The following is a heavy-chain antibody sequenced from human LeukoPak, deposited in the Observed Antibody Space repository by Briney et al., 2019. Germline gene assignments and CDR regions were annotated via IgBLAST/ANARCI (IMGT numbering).Heavy chain of an antibody. J-gene: IGHJ2*01. D-gene: IGHD2-2*01. V-gene: IGHV3-33*01. CDR1: GFPFSQHG. CDR3: VAVLVPAAFWHFDV. Sequence: GGSLRLSGPMSGFPFSQHGYRWVRQAPGKGLEGTAVIWVDGTRKYYADSVEGRFTISRDNYQSTLYLQIDSLRPEDTAVYYCVAVLVPAAFWHFDVWGRGTQVTVSS. CDR2: IWVDGTRK.